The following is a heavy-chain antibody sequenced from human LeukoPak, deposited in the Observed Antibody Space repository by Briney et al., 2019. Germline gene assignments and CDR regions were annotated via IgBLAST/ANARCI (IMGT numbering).Heavy chain of an antibody. CDR1: GFTVSSNY. V-gene: IGHV3-53*01. CDR2: IYSGGST. Sequence: GGSLRLSCAASGFTVSSNYMSWVRQAPGKGLEWVSVIYSGGSTHYADSVKGRFTISRDNSKNTLYLQMNSLRAEDTAVYYCAKLLYYYDSSQPYWGQGTLVTVSS. D-gene: IGHD3-22*01. CDR3: AKLLYYYDSSQPY. J-gene: IGHJ4*02.